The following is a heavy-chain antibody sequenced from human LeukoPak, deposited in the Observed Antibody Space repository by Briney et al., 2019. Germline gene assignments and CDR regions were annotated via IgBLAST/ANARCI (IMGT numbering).Heavy chain of an antibody. J-gene: IGHJ4*02. CDR3: VAGVALDY. D-gene: IGHD3-3*01. Sequence: GGSLRLSCTASGLNFSVYYMTWIRQAPGNGLGAPGNGLEWLSHISKTGTSIYYADSVRGRFTTSRDNAKNSLYLHMNSLRAEDTAVYYCVAGVALDYWGQGALVTVSS. CDR2: ISKTGTSI. CDR1: GLNFSVYY. V-gene: IGHV3-11*01.